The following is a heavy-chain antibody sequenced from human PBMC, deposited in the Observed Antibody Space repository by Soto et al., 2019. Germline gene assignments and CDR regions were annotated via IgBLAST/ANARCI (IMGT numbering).Heavy chain of an antibody. D-gene: IGHD3-3*01. V-gene: IGHV4-59*01. J-gene: IGHJ4*02. CDR1: GGSISTYY. Sequence: PSETLSLTCTVSGGSISTYYWSWIRQPPGKGLEWIGYIYYSGSTNYNPSLKSRVTISADTSKNQFSLKLSSVSAADTAVYYCARDGSRYDFWSGPYYFDYWGQGTLVTVSS. CDR3: ARDGSRYDFWSGPYYFDY. CDR2: IYYSGST.